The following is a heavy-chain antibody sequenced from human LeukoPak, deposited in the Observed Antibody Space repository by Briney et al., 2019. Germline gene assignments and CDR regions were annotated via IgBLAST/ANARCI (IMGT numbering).Heavy chain of an antibody. J-gene: IGHJ3*02. Sequence: PSGTLSLTCAVSGGSISSSNWWSWVRQPPGKGLEWIGEIYHSGSTNYNPSLKSRVTISVDKSKNQFSLKLSSVTAADTAVYYCARAYSSSETETFDIWGQGTMVTVSS. CDR3: ARAYSSSETETFDI. CDR2: IYHSGST. CDR1: GGSISSSNW. D-gene: IGHD6-13*01. V-gene: IGHV4-4*02.